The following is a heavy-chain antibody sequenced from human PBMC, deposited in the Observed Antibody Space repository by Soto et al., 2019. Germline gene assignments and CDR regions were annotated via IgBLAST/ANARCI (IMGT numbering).Heavy chain of an antibody. J-gene: IGHJ4*01. V-gene: IGHV4-39*01. CDR2: IYYSGST. D-gene: IGHD5-12*01. CDR1: GGSISSSSYY. Sequence: SETLSLTCTVSGGSISSSSYYWGWIRQPPGKGLEWIGSIYYSGSTYYNPSLKSRVTISVDTSKNQFSLKLSSVTAADTAVYYCARRGKWLRLAALVLVFDYSGQGTLVTVSS. CDR3: ARRGKWLRLAALVLVFDY.